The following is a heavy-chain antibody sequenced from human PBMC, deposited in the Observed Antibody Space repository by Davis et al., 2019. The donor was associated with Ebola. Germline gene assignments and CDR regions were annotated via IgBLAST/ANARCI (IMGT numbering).Heavy chain of an antibody. CDR3: AKDAHSPKGWKLLYYYYGMDV. D-gene: IGHD1-26*01. V-gene: IGHV3-30*18. CDR2: ISYDGSNK. J-gene: IGHJ6*04. Sequence: GESLKISCAASGFTFSSYGMHWVRQAPGKGLEWVAVISYDGSNKYYADSVKGRFTISRDNSKNTLYLQMNSLRAEDTAVYYCAKDAHSPKGWKLLYYYYGMDVWGKGTTVTVSS. CDR1: GFTFSSYG.